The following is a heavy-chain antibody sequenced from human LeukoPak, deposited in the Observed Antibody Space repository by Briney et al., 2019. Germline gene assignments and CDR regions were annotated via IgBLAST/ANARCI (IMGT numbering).Heavy chain of an antibody. CDR3: ARGTYSSSSNWFDP. Sequence: PSQTLFLTCTVSGGSISSGGYYWSWIRQHPGKGLEWIGYIYYSGSTYYNPSLKSRVTISVDTSKNQFSLKLSSVTAADTAVYYCARGTYSSSSNWFDPWGQGTLVTVSS. CDR2: IYYSGST. J-gene: IGHJ5*02. CDR1: GGSISSGGYY. V-gene: IGHV4-31*03. D-gene: IGHD6-6*01.